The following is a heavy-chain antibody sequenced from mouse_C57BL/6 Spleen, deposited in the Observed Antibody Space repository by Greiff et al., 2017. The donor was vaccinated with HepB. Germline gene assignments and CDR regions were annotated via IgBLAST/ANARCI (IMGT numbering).Heavy chain of an antibody. J-gene: IGHJ4*01. V-gene: IGHV1-82*01. D-gene: IGHD2-3*01. CDR1: GYAFSSSW. Sequence: VQLQESGPELVKPGASVKISCKASGYAFSSSWMNWVKQRPGKGLEWIGRIYPGDGDTNYNGKFKGKATLTADKSSSTAYMQLSSLTSEDSAVYFCARGGDGYLLYDAMDYWGQGTSVTVSS. CDR2: IYPGDGDT. CDR3: ARGGDGYLLYDAMDY.